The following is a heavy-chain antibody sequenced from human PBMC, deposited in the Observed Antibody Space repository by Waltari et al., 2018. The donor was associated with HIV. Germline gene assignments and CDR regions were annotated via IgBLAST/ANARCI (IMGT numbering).Heavy chain of an antibody. Sequence: QVQLVQSGAEVKKHGASVKVSCKASGYTFTGYYIHWMRQAPGQGLEWMGRINPITGGTDYAQKFQGRVTMTRDTSISTAYMELSRLRSDDTALYYCARIPKYGVYFDYWGQGTLVTVSS. D-gene: IGHD4-17*01. CDR1: GYTFTGYY. CDR3: ARIPKYGVYFDY. CDR2: INPITGGT. J-gene: IGHJ4*02. V-gene: IGHV1-2*06.